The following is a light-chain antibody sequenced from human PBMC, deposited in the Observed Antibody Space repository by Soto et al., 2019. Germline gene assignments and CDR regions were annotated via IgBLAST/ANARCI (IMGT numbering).Light chain of an antibody. CDR2: GNN. CDR1: GPNIGSGYG. V-gene: IGLV1-40*01. J-gene: IGLJ1*01. CDR3: QSYDSSLSSRV. Sequence: QAVLTQPPSVSGAPGQRVTISCTGSGPNIGSGYGVHWYQQLPGTAPKLLINGNNNRPSGVPDRFSGSKSGTSASLAIAGLQAEDEADYYCQSYDSSLSSRVFGTGTKLTVL.